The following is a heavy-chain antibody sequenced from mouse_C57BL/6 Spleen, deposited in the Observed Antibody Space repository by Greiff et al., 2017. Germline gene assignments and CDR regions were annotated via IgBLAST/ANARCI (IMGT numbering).Heavy chain of an antibody. CDR2: IHPNSGST. J-gene: IGHJ4*01. V-gene: IGHV1-64*01. Sequence: QVQLQQPGAELVKPGASVKLSCKASGYTFTSYWMHWVKQRPGQGLEWIGMIHPNSGSTNYNEKFKSKATLTVDNSSSTAYMQLSSRTSEDSAVYYCARIRYGSSYYYAMDYWGQGTSVTVSS. D-gene: IGHD1-1*01. CDR3: ARIRYGSSYYYAMDY. CDR1: GYTFTSYW.